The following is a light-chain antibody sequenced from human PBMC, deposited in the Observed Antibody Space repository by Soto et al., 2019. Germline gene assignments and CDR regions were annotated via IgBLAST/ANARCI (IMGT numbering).Light chain of an antibody. CDR3: QQFDDSVT. J-gene: IGKJ5*01. V-gene: IGKV3-20*01. CDR1: HSVSRTY. Sequence: DIVFTQSPCTLSLSPVEIGTLSFRASHSVSRTYLAWYQQKPGQAPRLLIYGESDRATGPPDRFSGSGSGTEFTLPISRLETEDSAVYYCQQFDDSVTFGQGTRLENK. CDR2: GES.